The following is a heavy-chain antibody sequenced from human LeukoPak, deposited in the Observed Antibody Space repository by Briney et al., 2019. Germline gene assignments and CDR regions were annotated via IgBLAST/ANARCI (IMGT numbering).Heavy chain of an antibody. CDR1: GFTFSSYA. CDR3: GKDSFCFWSCYRYFDY. J-gene: IGHJ4*02. CDR2: ISGSGGSK. Sequence: GGSLRLSCAASGFTFSSYAMSWVRQTPGKGLEWVSAISGSGGSKYYADYVQGRFTIYTDNYKNTLYLQMDSLGAEDTDVCYCGKDSFCFWSCYRYFDYWGQGTLVTVSS. V-gene: IGHV3-23*01. D-gene: IGHD3-3*01.